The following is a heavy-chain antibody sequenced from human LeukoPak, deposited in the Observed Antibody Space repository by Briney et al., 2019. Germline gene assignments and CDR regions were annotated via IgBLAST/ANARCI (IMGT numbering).Heavy chain of an antibody. Sequence: QPGGSLRLSCVASGFTFSNYAMTWVRQAPGKGLEWVSGISGSGGSTYYADFVKGRFTISRDNSKSTLYLQMNSLRAEDTAVYYCAKTLSYSSGWVYWGQGTLVTVSS. CDR1: GFTFSNYA. CDR2: ISGSGGST. CDR3: AKTLSYSSGWVY. V-gene: IGHV3-23*01. J-gene: IGHJ4*02. D-gene: IGHD6-19*01.